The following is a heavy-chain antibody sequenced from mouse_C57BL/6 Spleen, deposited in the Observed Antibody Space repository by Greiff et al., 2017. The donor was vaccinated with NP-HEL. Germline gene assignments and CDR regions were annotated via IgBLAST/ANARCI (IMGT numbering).Heavy chain of an antibody. CDR2: INPNNGGT. CDR1: GYTFTDYY. Sequence: VQLQQSGPELVKPGASVKISCKASGYTFTDYYMNWVKQSHGKSLEWIGDINPNNGGTSYNQKFKGKATLTVDKSSSTAYMELRSLTSEDSAVYYCARSRELGRSPFAYWGQGTLVTVSA. D-gene: IGHD4-1*01. CDR3: ARSRELGRSPFAY. V-gene: IGHV1-26*01. J-gene: IGHJ3*01.